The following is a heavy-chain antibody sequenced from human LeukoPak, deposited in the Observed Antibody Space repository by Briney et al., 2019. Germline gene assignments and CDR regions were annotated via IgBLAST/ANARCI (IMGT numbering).Heavy chain of an antibody. V-gene: IGHV3-48*03. Sequence: GGSLRLSCAASGFTFSSYEMNWVRQAPGKGLEWVSYISSSGSTIYYADSVKGRFTISRDNAKNSLYLQMNSLRGEDTAVYYCARVSPNTVTTLQYFDYWGQGTLVTVSS. D-gene: IGHD4-17*01. J-gene: IGHJ4*02. CDR3: ARVSPNTVTTLQYFDY. CDR2: ISSSGSTI. CDR1: GFTFSSYE.